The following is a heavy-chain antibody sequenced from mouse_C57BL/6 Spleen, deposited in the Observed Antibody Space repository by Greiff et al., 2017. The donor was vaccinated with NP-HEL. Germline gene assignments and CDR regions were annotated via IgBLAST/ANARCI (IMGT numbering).Heavy chain of an antibody. D-gene: IGHD4-1*01. CDR1: GYTFTSYW. CDR2: IHPNSGST. J-gene: IGHJ2*01. V-gene: IGHV1-64*01. CDR3: ARKGVLGSNFNY. Sequence: QVQLQQPGAELVKPGASVKLSCKASGYTFTSYWMHWVKQRPGQGLEWIGMIHPNSGSTNYNEKFKSKATLTVDKSSSTAYMQLSSLTSEDSAVYYCARKGVLGSNFNYWGQGTTLTVSS.